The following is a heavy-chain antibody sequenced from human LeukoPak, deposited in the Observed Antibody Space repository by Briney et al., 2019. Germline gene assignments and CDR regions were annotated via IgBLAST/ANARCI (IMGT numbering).Heavy chain of an antibody. V-gene: IGHV4-31*03. CDR1: GXSISSGGYY. Sequence: SQTLSLTCTVSGXSISSGGYYWSSIRQHPGKGLEWIGYIYYSGSTYYNPSLKSRVTISVDTSKNQFSLKLSSVTAADTAVYYCARSPITMVREYGMDVWGQGNTVTVSS. J-gene: IGHJ6*02. D-gene: IGHD3-10*01. CDR3: ARSPITMVREYGMDV. CDR2: IYYSGST.